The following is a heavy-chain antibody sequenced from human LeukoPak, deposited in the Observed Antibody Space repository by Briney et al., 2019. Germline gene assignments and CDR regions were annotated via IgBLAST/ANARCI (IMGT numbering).Heavy chain of an antibody. CDR1: GFTFSSYW. Sequence: GGSLRLSCAASGFTFSSYWMTWVRQTPGKGLERVANRRMEGGEQYYMDSVEGRFTISRDNAKNSLYLQMYSLRPEDTAVYYCARDKGYNSAYWGRGTLVTVSS. V-gene: IGHV3-7*01. D-gene: IGHD5-24*01. CDR3: ARDKGYNSAY. CDR2: RRMEGGEQ. J-gene: IGHJ4*02.